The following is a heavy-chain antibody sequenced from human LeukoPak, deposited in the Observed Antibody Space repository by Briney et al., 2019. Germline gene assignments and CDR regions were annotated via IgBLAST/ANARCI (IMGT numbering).Heavy chain of an antibody. Sequence: SETLSLTCTVSGGSISSYYWSWIRQPPGKGLEWIGYIYYSGSTNYNPSLKSRVTISVDTSKNQFSLKLTSVTAADTAVYYCARAGSSGTSWILDYWGQGTLATVSS. CDR2: IYYSGST. V-gene: IGHV4-59*01. CDR3: ARAGSSGTSWILDY. J-gene: IGHJ4*02. CDR1: GGSISSYY. D-gene: IGHD2-2*01.